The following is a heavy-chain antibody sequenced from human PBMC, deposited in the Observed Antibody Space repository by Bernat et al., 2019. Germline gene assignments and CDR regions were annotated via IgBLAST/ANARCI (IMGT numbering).Heavy chain of an antibody. CDR2: ISRSGGSI. CDR3: ARSLLVTSRNDAFAI. V-gene: IGHV3-21*01. Sequence: EVQLVESGGGLVKPGGSLRLSCAASGFTFSSYSMNWVRQAPGKGLEWVSSISRSGGSIYYADSVKGRFTISRDNAKNSLFLQMDSLRAEDTAVYYCARSLLVTSRNDAFAIWGQGTTVTVSS. D-gene: IGHD2-21*02. J-gene: IGHJ3*02. CDR1: GFTFSSYS.